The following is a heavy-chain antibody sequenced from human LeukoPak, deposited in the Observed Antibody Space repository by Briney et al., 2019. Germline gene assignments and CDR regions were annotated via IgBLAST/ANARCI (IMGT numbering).Heavy chain of an antibody. CDR1: GFILSSYG. CDR3: ATDLVDIVVVVAATPYFDY. CDR2: ISCGGCNK. V-gene: IGHV3-30*01. Sequence: PERSLSLSCGASGFILSSYGMHWVRQAPGKGLEGVAFISCGGCNKYCAVSVKGRFTIYRDNSKNALYLQMNSLRVEDTTVYYWATDLVDIVVVVAATPYFDYWGQGTLVTVSS. D-gene: IGHD2-15*01. J-gene: IGHJ4*02.